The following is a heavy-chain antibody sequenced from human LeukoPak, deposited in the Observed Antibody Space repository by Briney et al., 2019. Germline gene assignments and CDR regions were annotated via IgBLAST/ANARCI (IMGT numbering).Heavy chain of an antibody. V-gene: IGHV1-2*02. J-gene: IGHJ5*02. CDR1: GYTFTSYY. Sequence: ASVKVSCKASGYTFTSYYMHWVRQAPGQGLEWVGIINSGGGTTNYAQKFQGRVTMTRDTSISTAYMELSRLRSDDTAVYYCAKQYTYNWFDPWGRGTLVTVSS. CDR2: INSGGGTT. D-gene: IGHD2-2*02. CDR3: AKQYTYNWFDP.